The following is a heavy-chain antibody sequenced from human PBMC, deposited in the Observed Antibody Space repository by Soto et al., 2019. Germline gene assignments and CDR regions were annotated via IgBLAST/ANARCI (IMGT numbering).Heavy chain of an antibody. J-gene: IGHJ4*02. D-gene: IGHD1-26*01. CDR3: AKVQWELLGPYDY. CDR2: ISGSGGST. Sequence: EVQLLESGGGLVQPGGSLRLSCAASGFTFSSYAMSWVRQAPGKGLEWVSAISGSGGSTYYADSVKGRFTISRDNSKNTLYLQMYSLRAEDTAVYYCAKVQWELLGPYDYWGQGTLVTVSS. V-gene: IGHV3-23*01. CDR1: GFTFSSYA.